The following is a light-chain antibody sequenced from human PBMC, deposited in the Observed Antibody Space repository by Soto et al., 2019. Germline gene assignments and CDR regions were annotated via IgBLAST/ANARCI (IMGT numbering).Light chain of an antibody. CDR3: YSYTTSSTYV. V-gene: IGLV2-14*01. CDR2: DVS. CDR1: SSDVGGYNY. J-gene: IGLJ1*01. Sequence: QSVLTQPASVSGSPGQSITISCSGTSSDVGGYNYVSWYQQHPGKAPKVMIYDVSNRPSGVSNRFSGSKSGNTASLTTSGLQAEDEADYYCYSYTTSSTYVFGTGTKVTVL.